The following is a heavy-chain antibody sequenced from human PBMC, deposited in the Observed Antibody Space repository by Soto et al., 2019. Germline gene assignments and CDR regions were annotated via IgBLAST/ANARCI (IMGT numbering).Heavy chain of an antibody. Sequence: VPRSVTRSVGDECLSGVSSYRVWNNRPLCKGLEWVGSIFFTGNIYYNPSLKSRVTISVDTSRNQFSLKVNSVTAADTAVYYCASRHCSGGSCYCPGFDSWGQGALFT. CDR3: ASRHCSGGSCYCPGFDS. CDR1: DECLSGVSSY. J-gene: IGHJ4*02. V-gene: IGHV4-39*01. D-gene: IGHD2-15*01. CDR2: IFFTGNI.